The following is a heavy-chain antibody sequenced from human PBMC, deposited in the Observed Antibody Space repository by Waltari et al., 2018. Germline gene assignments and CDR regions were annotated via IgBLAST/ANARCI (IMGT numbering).Heavy chain of an antibody. Sequence: QVQLQESGPGLVKPSESLSHTCDVSGYSIHSGFYWGWPRQSPGKGLEWIATIYHAGDTFYNPSLKSRVTISMDTSKNQFSLKLNSVTAADTAVYFCSRQVLGYCTSAACRRLESWGQGTLVTVSS. V-gene: IGHV4-38-2*01. CDR2: IYHAGDT. CDR1: GYSIHSGFY. D-gene: IGHD2-2*03. CDR3: SRQVLGYCTSAACRRLES. J-gene: IGHJ4*02.